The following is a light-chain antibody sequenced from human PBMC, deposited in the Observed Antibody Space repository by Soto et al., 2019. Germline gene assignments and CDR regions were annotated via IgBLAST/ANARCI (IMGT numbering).Light chain of an antibody. J-gene: IGKJ5*01. Sequence: DIQMTQSPSTLSASVVDRVTITCRASQSVSRWLAWYQQKPGKAPKVLIYDASRLQSGVPSRFSGSGSGTEFTLTISGLQPDDFATYYCQKYDTSSTFGQGTRLEIK. CDR3: QKYDTSST. CDR2: DAS. CDR1: QSVSRW. V-gene: IGKV1-5*01.